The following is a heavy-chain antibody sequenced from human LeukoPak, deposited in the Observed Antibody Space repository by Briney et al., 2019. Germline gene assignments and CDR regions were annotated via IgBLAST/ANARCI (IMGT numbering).Heavy chain of an antibody. V-gene: IGHV4-59*08. CDR1: GGSISSYY. D-gene: IGHD1-26*01. Sequence: SETLSLTCTVSGGSISSYYWSWIRQPPGKGLEWIGYIYYSGSTSYNPSLKSRVTISVDTSKKQVSLKLSSVTAADTAVYYCARWAPRLDYFDYWGQGTLVTVSS. CDR3: ARWAPRLDYFDY. J-gene: IGHJ4*02. CDR2: IYYSGST.